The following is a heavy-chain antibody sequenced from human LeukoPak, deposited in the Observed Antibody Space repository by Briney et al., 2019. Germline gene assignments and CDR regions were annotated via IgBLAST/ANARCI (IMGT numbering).Heavy chain of an antibody. CDR3: AKGVVVTAILGFDY. J-gene: IGHJ4*02. CDR2: ISGSGGST. D-gene: IGHD2-21*02. CDR1: GFTFSSYG. Sequence: PGGSLRLSCAASGFTFSSYGMHWVRQAPGKGLEWVSAISGSGGSTYYADSVKGRFTISRDNSKNTLYLQMNSLRAEDTAVYYCAKGVVVTAILGFDYWGQGTLVTVSS. V-gene: IGHV3-23*01.